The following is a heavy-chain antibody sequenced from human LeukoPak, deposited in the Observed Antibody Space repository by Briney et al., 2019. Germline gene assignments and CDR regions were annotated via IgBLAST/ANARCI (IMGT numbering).Heavy chain of an antibody. CDR1: GGSISSYY. Sequence: SETLSLTCTVSGGSISSYYWSWIRQPPGKGLEWIGYIYYSGSTNYNPSLKSRVTISVDTSKNQFSLKLSSVTAADTAVYYCARGGRGYSRYYFDYWGQGTLVTVSS. CDR3: ARGGRGYSRYYFDY. V-gene: IGHV4-59*01. D-gene: IGHD5-18*01. J-gene: IGHJ4*02. CDR2: IYYSGST.